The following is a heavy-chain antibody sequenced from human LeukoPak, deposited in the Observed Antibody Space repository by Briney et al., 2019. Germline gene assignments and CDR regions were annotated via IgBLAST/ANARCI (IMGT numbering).Heavy chain of an antibody. D-gene: IGHD2-2*01. CDR3: ARDLAWCSSTSCYYWFDP. CDR1: GGTFSSYA. Sequence: ASVKVSCKASGGTFSSYAISWVRQAPEQGLEWMGGIIPIFGTGNYARKFQGRVTITADESTSTAYMELSSLRSEDTAVYYCARDLAWCSSTSCYYWFDPWGQGTLVTVSS. J-gene: IGHJ5*02. V-gene: IGHV1-69*13. CDR2: IIPIFGTG.